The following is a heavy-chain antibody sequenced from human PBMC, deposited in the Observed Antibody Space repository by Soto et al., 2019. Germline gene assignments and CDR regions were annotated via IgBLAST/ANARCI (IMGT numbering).Heavy chain of an antibody. V-gene: IGHV4-59*01. D-gene: IGHD6-19*01. J-gene: IGHJ3*02. Sequence: QVQLQESGPGLVKPSETLSLTCTVSGGSISNYYWSWIRQTPGKGLEWIGYIYYSGSTNYNPSLKSRVTISIDRSKSQFSLRLSSVTAADTALYYCARDIVVAGSGTIDIWGQGTMVTVSS. CDR1: GGSISNYY. CDR2: IYYSGST. CDR3: ARDIVVAGSGTIDI.